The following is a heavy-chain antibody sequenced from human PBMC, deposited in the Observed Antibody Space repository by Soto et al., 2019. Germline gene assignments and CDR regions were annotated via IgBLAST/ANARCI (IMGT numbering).Heavy chain of an antibody. V-gene: IGHV1-69*13. Sequence: SVKVSCKTSGGTFSSYAISWVRQAPGQGLEWMGGIIPMFGTANYAQKFQGRVTITADESTSTAYMELSSLRSEDTALYYCANLKIRSGGVIVSNYWGQGTLVTVSS. CDR3: ANLKIRSGGVIVSNY. D-gene: IGHD3-16*02. CDR2: IIPMFGTA. J-gene: IGHJ4*02. CDR1: GGTFSSYA.